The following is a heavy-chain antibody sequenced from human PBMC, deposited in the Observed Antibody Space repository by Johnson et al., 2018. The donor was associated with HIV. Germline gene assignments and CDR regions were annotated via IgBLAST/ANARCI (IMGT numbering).Heavy chain of an antibody. CDR1: GFTFTTYG. Sequence: QVQLVESGGGVVQPGRSLRLSCAASGFTFTTYGMHWVRQAPGKGLEWVAVIAYDGRNRYYADSVKGRFTISRDNSKNTLYLQMKSLRAEDTAVYYCAKYERQLGGWSHAFDMWGQGTKVSVSS. D-gene: IGHD7-27*01. J-gene: IGHJ3*02. CDR2: IAYDGRNR. V-gene: IGHV3-30*18. CDR3: AKYERQLGGWSHAFDM.